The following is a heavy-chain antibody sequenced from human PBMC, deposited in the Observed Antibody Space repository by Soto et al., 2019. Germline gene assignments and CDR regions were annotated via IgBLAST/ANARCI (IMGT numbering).Heavy chain of an antibody. D-gene: IGHD4-17*01. CDR3: ARDRETTTVTTTDY. J-gene: IGHJ4*02. CDR1: GFTFSSYA. CDR2: ISYDGSNK. Sequence: GGSLRLSCAASGFTFSSYAMHWVRQAPGKGLEWVAVISYDGSNKYYADSVKGRFTISRDNSKNTLYLQMNSLRAEDTAVYYCARDRETTTVTTTDYWGQGTPVTVSS. V-gene: IGHV3-30-3*01.